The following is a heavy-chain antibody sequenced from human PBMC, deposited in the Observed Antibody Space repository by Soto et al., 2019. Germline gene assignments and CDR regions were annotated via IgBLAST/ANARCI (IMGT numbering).Heavy chain of an antibody. CDR1: GGTFSSYA. CDR3: ARVTEQQSYYYGMDV. J-gene: IGHJ6*02. Sequence: QVQLVQSGAEVKKPGSSVKVSCKASGGTFSSYAISWVRQAPGQGLEWMGGIITIFGTANYAQKFQGRVTITADESTSTAYMELSSLRSEDKGVYYCARVTEQQSYYYGMDVWGQGTTVTVSS. CDR2: IITIFGTA. D-gene: IGHD6-13*01. V-gene: IGHV1-69*01.